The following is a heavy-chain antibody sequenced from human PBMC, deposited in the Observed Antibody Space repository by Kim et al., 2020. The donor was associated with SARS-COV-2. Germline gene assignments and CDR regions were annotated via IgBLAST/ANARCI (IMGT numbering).Heavy chain of an antibody. Sequence: SETLSLTCTVSGGSISSSNVCWGWIRQPPGKGLEWIGTIYYSGKTYYNPSLKSRLTISVDTSKNQFSLDLSSVTAADTAVYYCARHPRFSTEYFDYWGQGTLVTVSS. J-gene: IGHJ4*02. CDR2: IYYSGKT. D-gene: IGHD3-3*01. V-gene: IGHV4-39*01. CDR1: GGSISSSNVC. CDR3: ARHPRFSTEYFDY.